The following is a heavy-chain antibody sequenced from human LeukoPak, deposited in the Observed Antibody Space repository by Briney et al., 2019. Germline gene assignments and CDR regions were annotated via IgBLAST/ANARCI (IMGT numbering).Heavy chain of an antibody. J-gene: IGHJ4*02. D-gene: IGHD4-17*01. Sequence: GGSLRLSCAASGFTFSSNWMSWVRQAPGKGLEWVANIKQDGSEKYYVDSVKGRFTISRDNAKNSLYLQMNSLRAEDTAVYYCARDDYGDYDCFDYWGQGTLVTVSS. CDR2: IKQDGSEK. V-gene: IGHV3-7*01. CDR3: ARDDYGDYDCFDY. CDR1: GFTFSSNW.